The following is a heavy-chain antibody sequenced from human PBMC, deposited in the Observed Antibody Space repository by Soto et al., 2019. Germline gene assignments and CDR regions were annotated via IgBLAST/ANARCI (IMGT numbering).Heavy chain of an antibody. Sequence: SSETVSLTCSVSGRSMSSNYWSWIRQSPDKGLEWLGYVFYGGTDYNPSLGGRVSMSVETSKSQFSLKLTSVTVADTAVYYCASYRGALYFESWGPGILVTVSS. CDR2: VFYGGT. CDR3: ASYRGALYFES. CDR1: GRSMSSNY. J-gene: IGHJ4*02. D-gene: IGHD3-16*01. V-gene: IGHV4-59*01.